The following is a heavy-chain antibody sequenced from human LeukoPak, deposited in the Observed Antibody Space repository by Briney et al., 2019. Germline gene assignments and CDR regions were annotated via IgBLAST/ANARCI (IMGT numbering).Heavy chain of an antibody. J-gene: IGHJ4*02. CDR1: GGSISSYY. CDR3: GRASSYTGYLGW. D-gene: IGHD2-2*01. CDR2: IYYSGST. V-gene: IGHV4-59*08. Sequence: SETLSLTCTASGGSISSYYWSWIRQPPGKGLEWIGYIYYSGSTNYNPSLKSRVTISVDTSKNQFSLNLISVTAADTAVYYCGRASSYTGYLGWWGQGTLVTVSS.